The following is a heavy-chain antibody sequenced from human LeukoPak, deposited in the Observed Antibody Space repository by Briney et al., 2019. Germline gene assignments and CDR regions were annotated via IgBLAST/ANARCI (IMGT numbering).Heavy chain of an antibody. CDR2: IYYSGST. J-gene: IGHJ5*02. V-gene: IGHV4-59*01. D-gene: IGHD6-6*01. CDR3: ARDRPYGIAARYYNWFDP. Sequence: SDTLSLTCTVSGGCISSYYWSWIRQPPGKGLEWIGYIYYSGSTNDNPSLKSRVTISVDTSKHQFSLKLSSVTAADTAVYYCARDRPYGIAARYYNWFDPWGQGTLVTVSS. CDR1: GGCISSYY.